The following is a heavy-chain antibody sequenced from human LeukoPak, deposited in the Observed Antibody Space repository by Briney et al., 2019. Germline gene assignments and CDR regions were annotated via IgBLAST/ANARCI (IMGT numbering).Heavy chain of an antibody. Sequence: PSETLSLTCTVSGGSISSYYWSWIRQPPGKGLEWIGYIYYSGSTNYNPSLKSRVTISVDTSKSQFSLKLSSVTAADTAVYYCARSLTTEFGFDPWGQGTLVTVSS. CDR3: ARSLTTEFGFDP. V-gene: IGHV4-59*08. D-gene: IGHD4-11*01. J-gene: IGHJ5*02. CDR1: GGSISSYY. CDR2: IYYSGST.